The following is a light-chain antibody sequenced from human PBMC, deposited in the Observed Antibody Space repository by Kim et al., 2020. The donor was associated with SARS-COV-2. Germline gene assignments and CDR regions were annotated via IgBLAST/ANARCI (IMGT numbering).Light chain of an antibody. Sequence: DIVMTQSPDSLAVSLGERATINCKSSQSVLSSSNNKNYLAWFQQKPGQPPKLLIYWASTRESGVPDRFSGSGSGTDFILTISSLQAEDVAAYYCQQYYSSPITFGGGTKVDIK. CDR2: WAS. J-gene: IGKJ4*01. V-gene: IGKV4-1*01. CDR3: QQYYSSPIT. CDR1: QSVLSSSNNKNY.